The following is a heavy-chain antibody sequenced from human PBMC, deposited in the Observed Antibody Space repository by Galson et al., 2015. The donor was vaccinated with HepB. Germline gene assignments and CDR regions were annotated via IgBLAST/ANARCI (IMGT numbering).Heavy chain of an antibody. D-gene: IGHD2-21*02. J-gene: IGHJ4*02. CDR2: IKQDGSEK. Sequence: SLRLSCAASGFTFSSYWMSWVRQAPGKGLEWVANIKQDGSEKYYVDSVKGRFTISRDNAKNSLYLQMNSLRAEDTAVYYCAREGGGGDCYSDYWGQGTLVTVSS. V-gene: IGHV3-7*03. CDR3: AREGGGGDCYSDY. CDR1: GFTFSSYW.